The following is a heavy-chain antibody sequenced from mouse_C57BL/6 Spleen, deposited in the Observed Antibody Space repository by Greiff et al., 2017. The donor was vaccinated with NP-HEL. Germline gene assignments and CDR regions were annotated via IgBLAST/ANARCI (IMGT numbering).Heavy chain of an antibody. V-gene: IGHV5-6*01. D-gene: IGHD1-1*01. J-gene: IGHJ4*01. CDR3: ARQFITTVVSPFYYAMDY. CDR2: ISSGGSYT. CDR1: GFTFSSYG. Sequence: EVKVVESGGDLVKPGGSLKLSCAASGFTFSSYGMSWVRQTPDKRLEWVATISSGGSYTYYPDSVKGRFTISRDNAKNTLYLQMSSLKSEDTAMYYCARQFITTVVSPFYYAMDYWGQGTSVTVSS.